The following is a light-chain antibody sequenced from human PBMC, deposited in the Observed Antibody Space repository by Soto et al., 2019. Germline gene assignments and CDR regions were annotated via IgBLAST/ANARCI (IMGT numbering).Light chain of an antibody. Sequence: SAVSQPGSVSGSTGQSVTISCTGTSSDVGGYNYVSWYQQHPGKAPKLMIYEVSNRPSGVSNRFSGSKSGNTASLTISGLQAEDEADYYCSSYTSSSTLVFGTGTKVPVL. J-gene: IGLJ1*01. CDR1: SSDVGGYNY. CDR3: SSYTSSSTLV. CDR2: EVS. V-gene: IGLV2-14*01.